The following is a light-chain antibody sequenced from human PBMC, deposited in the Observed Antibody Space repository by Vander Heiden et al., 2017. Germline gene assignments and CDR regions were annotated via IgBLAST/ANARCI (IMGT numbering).Light chain of an antibody. CDR2: DNN. CDR3: GAWDSSLSVVL. CDR1: SSNIGYNS. J-gene: IGLJ3*02. V-gene: IGLV1-51*01. Sequence: QSVLTQPPSVSAAPGQKVTISCSGGSSNIGYNSVSWYQQLPGTAPKFLIYDNNKRPSGIPDRFSGSKSGTSATLDITGLQTGDEAGYYCGAWDSSLSVVLFGGGTKL.